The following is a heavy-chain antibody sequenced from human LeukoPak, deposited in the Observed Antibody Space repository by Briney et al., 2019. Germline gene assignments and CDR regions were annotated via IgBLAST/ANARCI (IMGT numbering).Heavy chain of an antibody. J-gene: IGHJ4*02. CDR3: ARDYYDIRTHFDY. Sequence: GGSLRLSCAVSGFSFDDYDMSWVRQAPGKGLEWVSGIKWNGGSTGYADSVKGRFTISRDNAKNSLYLQMNSLRAEDTALYYCARDYYDIRTHFDYWGQGTLVTVSS. CDR2: IKWNGGST. V-gene: IGHV3-20*04. D-gene: IGHD3-22*01. CDR1: GFSFDDYD.